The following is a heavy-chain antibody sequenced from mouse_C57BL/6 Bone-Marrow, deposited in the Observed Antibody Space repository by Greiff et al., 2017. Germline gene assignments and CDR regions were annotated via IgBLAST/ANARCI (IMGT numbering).Heavy chain of an antibody. CDR2: IDPESGDT. V-gene: IGHV14-4*01. D-gene: IGHD1-1*01. Sequence: EVQLQQSGAELVRPGASVKLSCTASGFNIKDDSMHWVKQRPEQGLEWIGWIDPESGDTEYASKFQGKATITADTSSNTAYLQLSSLTSEDTAVYSCTTPYYYGSSYYAMDYWGQGTSVTVSS. CDR1: GFNIKDDS. J-gene: IGHJ4*01. CDR3: TTPYYYGSSYYAMDY.